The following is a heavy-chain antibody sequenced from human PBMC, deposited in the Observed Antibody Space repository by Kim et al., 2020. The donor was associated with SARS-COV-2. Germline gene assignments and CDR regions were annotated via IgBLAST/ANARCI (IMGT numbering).Heavy chain of an antibody. CDR2: ISGSGGST. J-gene: IGHJ3*02. CDR3: GVDDILTGYHYHAFDI. Sequence: GGSLRLSCAASGFTFSSYAMSWVRQAPGKGLEWVSAISGSGGSTYYADSVKGRFTISRDNSKNTLYLQMNSLRAEDTAVYYCGVDDILTGYHYHAFDIWGQGTMVTVSS. V-gene: IGHV3-23*01. CDR1: GFTFSSYA. D-gene: IGHD3-9*01.